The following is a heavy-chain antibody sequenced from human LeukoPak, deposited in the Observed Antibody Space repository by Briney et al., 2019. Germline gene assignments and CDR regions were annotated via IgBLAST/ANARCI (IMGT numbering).Heavy chain of an antibody. CDR2: ISSTSNYI. D-gene: IGHD5-18*01. CDR3: ARDDRYSYGYSQSGHFDY. J-gene: IGHJ4*02. Sequence: GESLRLSCAAAGFTFSSYSMNWVRQAPGKGLEWVSSISSTSNYIYYADSVKGRFTISRDNAKTSLYLQMNSLRAEDTAVYYCARDDRYSYGYSQSGHFDYLGQGILVTVSS. V-gene: IGHV3-21*01. CDR1: GFTFSSYS.